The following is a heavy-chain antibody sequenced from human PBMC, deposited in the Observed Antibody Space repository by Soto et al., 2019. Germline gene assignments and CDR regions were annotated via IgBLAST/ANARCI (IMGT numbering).Heavy chain of an antibody. J-gene: IGHJ3*02. CDR3: ARPRYSVDEPDALEI. Sequence: QVHLVESGGAVVQPGTSLRLSCTASGFTFSSYRMHWVRQAPGKGLEWVAIIWYDGSHKFYVDSVKGRFAVSRDNSKNAVYLQMNSLAGEDTAVYCCARPRYSVDEPDALEIWGRGTLVTISS. CDR1: GFTFSSYR. V-gene: IGHV3-33*01. D-gene: IGHD5-12*01. CDR2: IWYDGSHK.